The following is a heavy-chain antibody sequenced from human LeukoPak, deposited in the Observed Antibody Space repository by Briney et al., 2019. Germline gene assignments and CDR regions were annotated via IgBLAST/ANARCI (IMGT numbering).Heavy chain of an antibody. V-gene: IGHV1-18*01. CDR3: AKVAGGRLDS. CDR2: ISANNGKT. Sequence: ASVKVSCKASGYTFATYGFCWVRQAPGHGLEWMGWISANNGKTKFAQKFQGRVTMTTDTSTTTAYMELTSLRSDDTAVYYCAKVAGGRLDSWGQGTLVTVSS. D-gene: IGHD6-13*01. CDR1: GYTFATYG. J-gene: IGHJ4*02.